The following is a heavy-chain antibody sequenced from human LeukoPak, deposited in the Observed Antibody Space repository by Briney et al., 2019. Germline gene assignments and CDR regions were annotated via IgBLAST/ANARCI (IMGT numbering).Heavy chain of an antibody. CDR1: GYTFTSYY. Sequence: ASVKVSCKASGYTFTSYYMHWVRQAPGQGLEWMGWISAYNGNTNYAQKLQGRVTMTTDTSTSTAYMELRSLRSDDTAVYYCARDLTPYSSGWGGGDYWGQGTLVTVSS. J-gene: IGHJ4*02. V-gene: IGHV1-18*04. CDR3: ARDLTPYSSGWGGGDY. D-gene: IGHD6-19*01. CDR2: ISAYNGNT.